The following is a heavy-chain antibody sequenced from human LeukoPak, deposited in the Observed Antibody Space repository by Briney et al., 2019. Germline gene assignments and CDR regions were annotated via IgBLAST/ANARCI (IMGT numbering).Heavy chain of an antibody. J-gene: IGHJ4*02. V-gene: IGHV1-69*13. D-gene: IGHD2-15*01. Sequence: SVKVSCKASGGTFSSYAISWVRQAPGQGLEWMGGIIPIFGTANYAQKFQGRVTITADESTSTAYMELSSLRSEDTAVYYCAREDTHLYCSGGSCYSGGGIDYWGQGTLVTVSS. CDR2: IIPIFGTA. CDR3: AREDTHLYCSGGSCYSGGGIDY. CDR1: GGTFSSYA.